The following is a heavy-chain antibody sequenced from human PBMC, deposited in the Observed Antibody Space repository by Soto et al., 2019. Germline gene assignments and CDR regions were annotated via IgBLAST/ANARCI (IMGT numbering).Heavy chain of an antibody. V-gene: IGHV3-74*01. CDR2: IDTDGSYT. D-gene: IGHD2-15*01. J-gene: IGHJ6*02. CDR3: ARPRWHYGMDV. CDR1: GFPFSSYW. Sequence: EVQLVESGGGLVQPGGSLRLSCAASGFPFSSYWMHWVRQTPGKGLMWVSRIDTDGSYTTYADSVMGRFTISRDNAKKPLYLQMNSLRVEDAAVYYCARPRWHYGMDVWGQGTTVTVSS.